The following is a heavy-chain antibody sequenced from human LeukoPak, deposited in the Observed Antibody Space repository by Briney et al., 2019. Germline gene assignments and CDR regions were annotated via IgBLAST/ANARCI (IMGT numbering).Heavy chain of an antibody. Sequence: ASVKVSCKASGYTFTSFDMNWVRQATGQGLEWMGWMNPNSGNTGYAQKFQGRVTMTRNTSISTAYMELSSLRSDDTAVYYCARDFGSYYDILTGSPGSFDIWGQGTMVTVSS. V-gene: IGHV1-8*01. CDR3: ARDFGSYYDILTGSPGSFDI. CDR2: MNPNSGNT. D-gene: IGHD3-9*01. CDR1: GYTFTSFD. J-gene: IGHJ3*02.